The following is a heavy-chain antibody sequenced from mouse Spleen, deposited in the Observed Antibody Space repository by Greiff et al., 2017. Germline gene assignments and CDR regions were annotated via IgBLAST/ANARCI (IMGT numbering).Heavy chain of an antibody. V-gene: IGHV5-9-3*01. CDR2: ISSGGSYT. Sequence: EVQVVESGGGLVKPGGSLKLSCAASGFTFSSYAMSWVRQTPEKRLEWVATISSGGSYTYYPDSVKGRFTISRDNAKNTLYLQMSSLRSEDTAMYYCARHEHTTATAYAMDYWGQGTSVTVSS. J-gene: IGHJ4*01. D-gene: IGHD1-2*01. CDR1: GFTFSSYA. CDR3: ARHEHTTATAYAMDY.